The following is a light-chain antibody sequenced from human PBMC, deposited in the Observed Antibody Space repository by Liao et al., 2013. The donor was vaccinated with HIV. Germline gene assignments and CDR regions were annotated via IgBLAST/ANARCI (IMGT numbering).Light chain of an antibody. CDR3: QAWDNGTVRV. Sequence: SYELTQPPSVSVSPGQTASITCSGDKLGDKYASWYQQKAGQSPVLVIYQDTKRPSGIPERFSGSNSGNTATLTISGTQAMDEADYYCQAWDNGTVRVFGGGTKLTVL. V-gene: IGLV3-1*01. CDR1: KLGDKY. CDR2: QDT. J-gene: IGLJ2*01.